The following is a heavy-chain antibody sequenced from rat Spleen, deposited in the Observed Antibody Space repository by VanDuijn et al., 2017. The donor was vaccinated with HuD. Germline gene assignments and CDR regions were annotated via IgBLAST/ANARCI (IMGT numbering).Heavy chain of an antibody. D-gene: IGHD1-2*01. J-gene: IGHJ2*01. CDR1: GFTFSSFP. Sequence: EVQLVESGGGLVQPGRSLKLSCAASGFTFSSFPMAWVRQAPTKGLEWVATISTRGDNTYYRDSVKGRFTISRDNAKSTLYLRMNSLRSEDTATYYCTRSSGGPFDYWGQGVMVTVSS. V-gene: IGHV5-46*01. CDR3: TRSSGGPFDY. CDR2: ISTRGDNT.